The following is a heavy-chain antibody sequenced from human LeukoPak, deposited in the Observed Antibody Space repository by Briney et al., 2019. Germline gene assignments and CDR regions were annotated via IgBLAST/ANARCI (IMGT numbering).Heavy chain of an antibody. Sequence: SVKVSCKAPGGTFITYAISWVRQAPGQGLEWMGGIIPIFGKGNYAQKFRDRVTLTTDESTSTAYMELSSLRSEDTAVYYCARGRGTYTYTDAYWGQGTLVTVSS. D-gene: IGHD3-16*01. CDR3: ARGRGTYTYTDAY. J-gene: IGHJ4*02. CDR1: GGTFITYA. V-gene: IGHV1-69*05. CDR2: IIPIFGKG.